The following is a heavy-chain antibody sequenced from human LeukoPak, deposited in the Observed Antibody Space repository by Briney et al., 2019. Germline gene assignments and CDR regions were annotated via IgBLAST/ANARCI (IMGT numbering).Heavy chain of an antibody. D-gene: IGHD6-6*01. CDR1: GFAFSSYG. Sequence: PGGSLRLSCAASGFAFSSYGMHWVRQAPGKGLEWVAVISYDGSNKYYADSVKGRFTISRDNSKNTLYLQMNSLRAEDTAVYYCAKDPEYGDYWGQGTLVTVSS. J-gene: IGHJ4*02. V-gene: IGHV3-30*18. CDR2: ISYDGSNK. CDR3: AKDPEYGDY.